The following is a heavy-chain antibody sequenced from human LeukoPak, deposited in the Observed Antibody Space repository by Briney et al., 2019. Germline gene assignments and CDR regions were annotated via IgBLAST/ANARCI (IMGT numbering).Heavy chain of an antibody. V-gene: IGHV3-23*01. J-gene: IGHJ3*01. CDR2: LSNSGDNT. CDR3: TKVRSSMVRGLPDGPDV. Sequence: GGSLRLSCAASGFAFTNYAMTWVRQARGKGLEWVSGLSNSGDNTYYADSGKGRFTISRDNSRNTLYLQMNSLRPEDTAVYYCTKVRSSMVRGLPDGPDVWGQGTLVTVSS. D-gene: IGHD3-10*01. CDR1: GFAFTNYA.